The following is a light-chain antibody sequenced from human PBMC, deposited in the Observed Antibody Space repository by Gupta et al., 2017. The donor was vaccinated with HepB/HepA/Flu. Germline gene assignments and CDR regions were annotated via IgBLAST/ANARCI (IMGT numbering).Light chain of an antibody. CDR3: QQRDSTPKT. CDR2: AAS. J-gene: IGKJ1*01. CDR1: QSISTY. Sequence: DIQVTQSPSSLSASVGDRVTITCRASQSISTYVNWYQQKPGKAPKLLIDAASRLKSGVPSRCSGSGSGTDFTLTISRLQPEDFATYYCQQRDSTPKTFGQGTKVEIK. V-gene: IGKV1-39*01.